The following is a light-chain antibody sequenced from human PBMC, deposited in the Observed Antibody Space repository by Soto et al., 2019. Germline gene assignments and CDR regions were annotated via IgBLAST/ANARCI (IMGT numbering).Light chain of an antibody. V-gene: IGKV3-11*01. CDR3: QQRSNWPIT. CDR2: DAS. J-gene: IGKJ5*01. Sequence: EIVLTQSPGTLSLSPWERATLSCKASQSVSSFLAWYQRKPGQAPRLLIYDASNRATGIPARFSGSGSGTDLTLTISSLEPEDFAVYYCQQRSNWPITFGQGTRLEIK. CDR1: QSVSSF.